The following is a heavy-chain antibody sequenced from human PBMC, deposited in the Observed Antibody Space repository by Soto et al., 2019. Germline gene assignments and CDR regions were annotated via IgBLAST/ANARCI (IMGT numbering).Heavy chain of an antibody. CDR3: ARAYCSGGSCYPFDY. J-gene: IGHJ4*02. D-gene: IGHD2-15*01. CDR2: ISISSSYI. V-gene: IGHV3-21*01. CDR1: GFTFSSYS. Sequence: PGGSLRLSCAASGFTFSSYSINWVRQAPGKGLEWVSSISISSSYIYYADSVKGRFTISRDNAKKSLYLQMNSLRAEDTAVYYCARAYCSGGSCYPFDYWGQGTPVTVSS.